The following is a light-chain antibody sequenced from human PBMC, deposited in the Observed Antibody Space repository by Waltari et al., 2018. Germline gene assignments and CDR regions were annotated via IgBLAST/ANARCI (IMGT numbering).Light chain of an antibody. V-gene: IGLV1-40*01. CDR3: QSYDTGLSGYV. J-gene: IGLJ1*01. CDR2: SNK. CDR1: SSNLGAGYD. Sequence: QSVLTQPPSVSGAPGQRVTISCTGSSSNLGAGYDVPRYQQLPGTAPKLPLYSNKNRPSGVPDRFSGSKSGTSASVAITGLQAEDEAEYYCQSYDTGLSGYVFGTGTKVTVL.